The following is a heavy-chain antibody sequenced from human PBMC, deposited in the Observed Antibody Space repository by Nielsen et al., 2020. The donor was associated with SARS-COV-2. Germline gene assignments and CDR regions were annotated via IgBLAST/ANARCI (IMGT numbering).Heavy chain of an antibody. CDR1: GGSISSGSHY. CDR2: IFYRGNT. CDR3: ARKLGHGFDI. V-gene: IGHV4-61*01. Sequence: SETLSLTCIVSGGSISSGSHYWSWIRQPPGKGLEWIGYIFYRGNTNYNPSLKSRVTISVDTSKNQFSLKVNSVSAADTAVYFCARKLGHGFDIWGQGTMVTVSS. J-gene: IGHJ3*02.